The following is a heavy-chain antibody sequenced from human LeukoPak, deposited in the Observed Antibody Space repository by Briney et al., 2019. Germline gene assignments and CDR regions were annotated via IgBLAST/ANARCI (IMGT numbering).Heavy chain of an antibody. V-gene: IGHV4-34*01. Sequence: SETLSLTCAVSGGSFSVHYWSWIRQPPGKGLEWIGEINQSGSTTYNPSLKSRVTMSVDTSKNQFSLKLSSVTAADTAVYYCARGTNSKLFNFDYWGQGTLVTVSS. J-gene: IGHJ4*02. D-gene: IGHD3-10*01. CDR3: ARGTNSKLFNFDY. CDR1: GGSFSVHY. CDR2: INQSGST.